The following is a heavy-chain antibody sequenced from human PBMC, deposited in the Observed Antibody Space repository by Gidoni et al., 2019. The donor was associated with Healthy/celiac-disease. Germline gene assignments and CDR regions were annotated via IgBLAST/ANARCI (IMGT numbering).Heavy chain of an antibody. J-gene: IGHJ5*02. CDR3: ARVKQWLVPGGWFDP. Sequence: QVQLQQWGAGLLKPSETLSLTCAVYGGSFSGYYWSWIRQPPGKGLEWIGEINHSGSTNYNPSLKSRVTISVDTSKNQFSLKLSSVTAADTAVYYCARVKQWLVPGGWFDPWGQGTLVTVSS. D-gene: IGHD6-19*01. CDR2: INHSGST. V-gene: IGHV4-34*01. CDR1: GGSFSGYY.